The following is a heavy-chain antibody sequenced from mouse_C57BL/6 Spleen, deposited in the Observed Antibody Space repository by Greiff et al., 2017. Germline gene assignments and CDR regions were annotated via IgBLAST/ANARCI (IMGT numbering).Heavy chain of an antibody. CDR3: ARGPYYGSSYWYCDV. CDR1: GYSFTGYY. V-gene: IGHV1-42*01. J-gene: IGHJ1*03. Sequence: VQLQQSGPELVKPGASVKISCKASGYSFTGYYMNWVKQSPEKSLEWIGEINPSTGGTTYNQKFKAKATLTVDKSSSTAYMQLKSLTSEDSAVXYCARGPYYGSSYWYCDVWGTGTTVTVSS. CDR2: INPSTGGT. D-gene: IGHD1-1*01.